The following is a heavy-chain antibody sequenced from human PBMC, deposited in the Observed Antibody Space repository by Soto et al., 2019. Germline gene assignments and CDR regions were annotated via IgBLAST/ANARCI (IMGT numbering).Heavy chain of an antibody. J-gene: IGHJ4*02. CDR3: AHRTRKRSSWSPFEY. V-gene: IGHV2-5*01. CDR2: IYWNDDK. Sequence: SGPTLVNPTQTLTLTCTFSGFSLSTSGVGVGWIRQPPGKALEWLALIYWNDDKRYSPSLKSRLTITKDTSKNQVVLTMTNMDPVDTXTNYCAHRTRKRSSWSPFEYWGQGTLVTVSS. CDR1: GFSLSTSGVG. D-gene: IGHD6-13*01.